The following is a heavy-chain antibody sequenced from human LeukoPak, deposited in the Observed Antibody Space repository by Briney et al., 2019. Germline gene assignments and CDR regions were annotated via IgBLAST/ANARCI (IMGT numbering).Heavy chain of an antibody. CDR1: GFTVSNSY. CDR3: ARLVWSGNWFEL. D-gene: IGHD3-10*01. Sequence: GGSLRLSCAASGFTVSNSYLNWVRQAPGKGLEWVSVIYGGGSTFYADSVKGRFTISRDNSRNTLYLQMNSLRAEDTAVYYCARLVWSGNWFELWGQGTLVTVSS. J-gene: IGHJ5*02. V-gene: IGHV3-53*01. CDR2: IYGGGST.